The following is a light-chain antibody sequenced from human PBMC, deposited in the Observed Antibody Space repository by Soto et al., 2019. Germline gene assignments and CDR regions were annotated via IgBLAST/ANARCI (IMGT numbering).Light chain of an antibody. V-gene: IGKV1-8*01. CDR1: QGISSY. CDR2: AAS. CDR3: QQYYSYPQT. Sequence: AIRMTQSPSSFSASTGDRVTITCRASQGISSYLAWYQQKPGKAPKLLIYAASTLQSGVPSRFSGSGSGTEFTLTISCLQSEDFATYYCQQYYSYPQTFGPGTKVDIK. J-gene: IGKJ3*01.